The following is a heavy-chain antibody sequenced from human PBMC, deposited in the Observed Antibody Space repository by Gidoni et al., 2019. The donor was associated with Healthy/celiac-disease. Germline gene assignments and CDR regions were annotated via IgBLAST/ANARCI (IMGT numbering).Heavy chain of an antibody. CDR1: GFTFSSYS. Sequence: EVQLVESGGGLVQPGGSLRLSCAASGFTFSSYSMNWVRQAPGTGLEWVSYISSSSSTIYYADSVKGRFTISRDNAKTSLYLQMNSLRAEDTAVYYCARGVLAQFDYWGQGTLVTVSS. D-gene: IGHD3-3*01. J-gene: IGHJ4*02. CDR2: ISSSSSTI. CDR3: ARGVLAQFDY. V-gene: IGHV3-48*01.